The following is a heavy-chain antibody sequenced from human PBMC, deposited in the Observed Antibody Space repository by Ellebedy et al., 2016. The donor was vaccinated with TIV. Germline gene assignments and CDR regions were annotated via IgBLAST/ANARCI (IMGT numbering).Heavy chain of an antibody. J-gene: IGHJ5*02. CDR1: GGSFSGYY. CDR2: IYYSGST. V-gene: IGHV4-34*01. CDR3: ARDMVRGDNWFDP. Sequence: MPSETLSLTCAVYGGSFSGYYWGRIRQPPGKGLEWIGSIYYSGSTYYNPSLKSRVTISVDTSKNQFSLKLSSVTAADTAVYYCARDMVRGDNWFDPWGQGTLVTVSS. D-gene: IGHD3-10*01.